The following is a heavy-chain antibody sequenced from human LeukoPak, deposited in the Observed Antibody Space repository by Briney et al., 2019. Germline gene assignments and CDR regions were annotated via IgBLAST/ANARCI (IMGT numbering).Heavy chain of an antibody. CDR2: ISAYNGNI. Sequence: ASVKVSCKASGYTFSSYGISWVRQAPGQGLEWMGWISAYNGNINYIQKFQGRVTMTTDTSTSTAYMELRSLRSDDTAVYYCAREHDSGSYYNPVGFDYWGQGTLVTVSS. J-gene: IGHJ4*02. D-gene: IGHD3-10*01. CDR1: GYTFSSYG. V-gene: IGHV1-18*01. CDR3: AREHDSGSYYNPVGFDY.